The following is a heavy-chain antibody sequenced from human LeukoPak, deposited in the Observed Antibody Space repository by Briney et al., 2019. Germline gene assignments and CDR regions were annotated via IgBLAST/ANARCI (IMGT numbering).Heavy chain of an antibody. Sequence: PGGSLRLSCAASGFTFSSYWMHWVRQAPGKGLVWVSRINSDGSSTSYADSVKGRFTISRDNAKNTLYLQMNSLRAEDTAVYYCARPRDGYYYDSSGYYWWGQGTLVTVSS. D-gene: IGHD3-22*01. CDR3: ARPRDGYYYDSSGYYW. J-gene: IGHJ4*02. CDR1: GFTFSSYW. CDR2: INSDGSST. V-gene: IGHV3-74*01.